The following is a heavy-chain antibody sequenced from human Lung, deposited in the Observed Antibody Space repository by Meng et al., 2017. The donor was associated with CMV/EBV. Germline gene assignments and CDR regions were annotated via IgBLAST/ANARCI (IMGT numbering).Heavy chain of an antibody. J-gene: IGHJ6*02. CDR3: GNRRDSYDYSVLVV. D-gene: IGHD3-22*01. CDR2: IYWNDDR. CDR1: GFSLTTVGVG. Sequence: SGPXLVXPTETLTLTCTFSGFSLTTVGVGVGWIRQPPGKALEWLGVIYWNDDRRYNPSLQSRLALTKETSKNLVFLTLTNVDPADTATYFCGNRRDSYDYSVLVVXGQGXTVTVSS. V-gene: IGHV2-5*01.